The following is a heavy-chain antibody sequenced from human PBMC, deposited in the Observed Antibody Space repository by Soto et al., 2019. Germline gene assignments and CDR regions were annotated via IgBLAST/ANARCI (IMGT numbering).Heavy chain of an antibody. J-gene: IGHJ4*02. CDR1: GFAFSSYG. Sequence: QVQLVESGGGVVQPGRSLRLSCAASGFAFSSYGMHWVRQAPSKWLEWVAVIWDDGSNKYYADSVKGRFTISRDNSKNTLYLQMDSLRAEDTAVYYCVSDLGYCSGGSCPRLGIIDYWGQGTLVTVSS. CDR3: VSDLGYCSGGSCPRLGIIDY. D-gene: IGHD2-15*01. CDR2: IWDDGSNK. V-gene: IGHV3-33*01.